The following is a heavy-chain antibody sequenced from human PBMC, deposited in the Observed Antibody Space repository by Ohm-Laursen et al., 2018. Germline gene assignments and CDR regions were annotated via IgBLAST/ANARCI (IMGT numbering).Heavy chain of an antibody. CDR3: ARGFSGWWGRIDY. CDR1: DGSINYYY. Sequence: SETLSLTCPVSDGSINYYYWTWIRQPPGKGLEWIGYIYYSGSTKYNPSLKSRVTISLDTSKNQFSLKLSSVTAADTAVYYCARGFSGWWGRIDYWGQGILVTVSS. J-gene: IGHJ4*02. D-gene: IGHD6-19*01. V-gene: IGHV4-59*12. CDR2: IYYSGST.